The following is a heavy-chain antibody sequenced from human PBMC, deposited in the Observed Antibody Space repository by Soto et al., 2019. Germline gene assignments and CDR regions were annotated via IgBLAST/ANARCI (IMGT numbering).Heavy chain of an antibody. J-gene: IGHJ4*02. D-gene: IGHD3-22*01. Sequence: ASVKVSCKASGYTFTSYGISWVRQAPGQGLEWMGWISAYNGNTNYAQKFQGRVTITRDTSASTAYMELSSLRSEDTAVYYCARAYSMIVVFAGYWGQGTLVTVSS. V-gene: IGHV1-18*01. CDR3: ARAYSMIVVFAGY. CDR1: GYTFTSYG. CDR2: ISAYNGNT.